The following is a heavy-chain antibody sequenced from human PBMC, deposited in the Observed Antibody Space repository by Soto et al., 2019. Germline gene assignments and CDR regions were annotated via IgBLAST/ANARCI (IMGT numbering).Heavy chain of an antibody. CDR3: ARDKSPYSSGWHNRHFDY. V-gene: IGHV3-30-3*01. Sequence: QVQLVESGGGVVQPGRSLRLSCAASGFTFSTYAMHWVRQAPGKGLEWVAVISYDGSNKYYADSVKCRFTISRDNYKNTLYLQMNSLRADDTAVYYCARDKSPYSSGWHNRHFDYWGQGTLVTVSS. J-gene: IGHJ4*02. CDR2: ISYDGSNK. CDR1: GFTFSTYA. D-gene: IGHD6-19*01.